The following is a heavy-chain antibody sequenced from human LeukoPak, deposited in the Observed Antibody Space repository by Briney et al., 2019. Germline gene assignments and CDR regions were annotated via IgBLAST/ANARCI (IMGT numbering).Heavy chain of an antibody. CDR2: ISDSGGSI. Sequence: GGSLRLSCAASGFTFSSYAMSWVRQAPGKGLEWVSGISDSGGSIYYADSVKGRFTISRDNSKNTMSLQMNSLRAEDTAVYYCAKVLESDCSGGSCYFGSRGYYGMDVWGQGTTVTVSS. D-gene: IGHD2-15*01. J-gene: IGHJ6*02. CDR1: GFTFSSYA. CDR3: AKVLESDCSGGSCYFGSRGYYGMDV. V-gene: IGHV3-23*01.